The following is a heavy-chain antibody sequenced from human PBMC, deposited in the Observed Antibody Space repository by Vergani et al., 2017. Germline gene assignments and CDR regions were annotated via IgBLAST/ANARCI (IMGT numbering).Heavy chain of an antibody. D-gene: IGHD3-9*01. J-gene: IGHJ3*02. CDR3: ARATYYDILTGYYGAFDI. V-gene: IGHV1-18*01. CDR2: ISAYNGNT. Sequence: QVQLVQSGAEVKKPGASVKVSCKASGYTFTSYGISWVRQAPGQGLEWMGWISAYNGNTTYAQNLQGRVTMTTDTSTSTAYMELRSLRSDDTAVYYCARATYYDILTGYYGAFDIWGQGTMVTVSS. CDR1: GYTFTSYG.